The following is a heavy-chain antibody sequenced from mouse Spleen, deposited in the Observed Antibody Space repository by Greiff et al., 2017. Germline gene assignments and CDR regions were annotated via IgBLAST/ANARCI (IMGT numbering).Heavy chain of an antibody. Sequence: EVQGVESGGGLVKLGGSLKLSCAASGFTFSSYAMSWVRQTPEKRLEWVATISSGGGNTYYPDSVKGRFTISRDNAKNTLYLQMSSLKSEDTAMYYCARGVYGSSLFDYWGQGTTLTVSS. V-gene: IGHV5-9-3*01. D-gene: IGHD1-1*01. J-gene: IGHJ2*01. CDR1: GFTFSSYA. CDR3: ARGVYGSSLFDY. CDR2: ISSGGGNT.